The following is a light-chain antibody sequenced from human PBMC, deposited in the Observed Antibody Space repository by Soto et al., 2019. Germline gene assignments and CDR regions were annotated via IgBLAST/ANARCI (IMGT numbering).Light chain of an antibody. J-gene: IGLJ1*01. CDR3: QSFDSSRFYV. Sequence: QSVLTQPPSVSGAPGQWVTISCTGSSSNIGTGYDVHWYQQLPGTAPKLLIYGNSNRPSGVPDRFSGSKSGTSASLAITWLQAEDEADYYCQSFDSSRFYVFGTGTKVTVL. CDR1: SSNIGTGYD. CDR2: GNS. V-gene: IGLV1-40*01.